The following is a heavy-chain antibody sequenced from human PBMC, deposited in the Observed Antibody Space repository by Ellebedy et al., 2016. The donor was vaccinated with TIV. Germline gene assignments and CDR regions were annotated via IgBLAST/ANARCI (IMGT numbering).Heavy chain of an antibody. Sequence: GESLKISXVASGVTVTSNYMSWVRQAPGKGLEWVSVIYSGGSMFYADPVKGRFTISRDNSKSTVYVQMNSLRVDDTAVYFCTKGRGGSYSDYWGQGTRVTVSS. J-gene: IGHJ4*02. V-gene: IGHV3-53*01. D-gene: IGHD1-26*01. CDR1: GVTVTSNY. CDR2: IYSGGSM. CDR3: TKGRGGSYSDY.